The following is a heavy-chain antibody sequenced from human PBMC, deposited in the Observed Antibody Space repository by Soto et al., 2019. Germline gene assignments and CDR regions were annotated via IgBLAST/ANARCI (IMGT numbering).Heavy chain of an antibody. CDR2: ISYDGSNK. D-gene: IGHD5-18*01. CDR3: AKGSDVDTAMVDY. CDR1: GFTFSSYG. Sequence: QVQLVESGGGVVQPGRSLRLSCAASGFTFSSYGMHWVRQAPGKGLEWVAVISYDGSNKYYADSVKGRFTISRDNSKNTLYLQMNSLRAEDTAVYYCAKGSDVDTAMVDYWGPGTLVTVSS. V-gene: IGHV3-30*18. J-gene: IGHJ4*02.